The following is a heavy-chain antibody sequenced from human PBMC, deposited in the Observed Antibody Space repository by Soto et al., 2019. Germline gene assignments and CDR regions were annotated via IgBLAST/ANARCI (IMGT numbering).Heavy chain of an antibody. J-gene: IGHJ6*02. CDR1: VVSISSSSYY. V-gene: IGHV4-39*01. Sequence: SETLSLTCTVSVVSISSSSYYCGWIRQPPWKGLEWIGSIYYSGSTYYNPSLKSRVTISVDTSKNQFSLKLSSVTAADTAVYYCARHGGELWLPAYPSYGMHVWGQATTVTVSS. D-gene: IGHD5-18*01. CDR3: ARHGGELWLPAYPSYGMHV. CDR2: IYYSGST.